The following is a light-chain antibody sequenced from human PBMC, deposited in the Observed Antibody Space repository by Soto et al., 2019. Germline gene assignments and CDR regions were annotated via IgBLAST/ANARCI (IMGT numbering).Light chain of an antibody. J-gene: IGLJ2*01. V-gene: IGLV4-60*03. CDR2: LEGSGSY. CDR3: ETWDSNTS. Sequence: QSVLTQSSSASASLGSSVKLTCTLCSGHSSYIIAWHQQQPGKAPRYLMKLEGSGSYNKGSGVPDRFSGSSSGADRYLTISNLQSEDEADYYCETWDSNTSFGGGTKLTVL. CDR1: SGHSSYI.